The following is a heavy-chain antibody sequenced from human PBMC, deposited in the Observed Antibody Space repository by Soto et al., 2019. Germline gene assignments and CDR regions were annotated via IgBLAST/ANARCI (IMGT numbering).Heavy chain of an antibody. D-gene: IGHD3-22*01. CDR3: ARGGTFAYDTSGYSVY. J-gene: IGHJ4*02. V-gene: IGHV1-2*02. Sequence: QVHLVQSGAEVKKPGASVKVSCKTSGYTFSAYYMHWVRQAPGQELEWLGWINPKSGGTLYAQKFQCRVTMTRDTSISTAYMELSRLRSDDTAVYYCARGGTFAYDTSGYSVYWGQGTLVTVSS. CDR1: GYTFSAYY. CDR2: INPKSGGT.